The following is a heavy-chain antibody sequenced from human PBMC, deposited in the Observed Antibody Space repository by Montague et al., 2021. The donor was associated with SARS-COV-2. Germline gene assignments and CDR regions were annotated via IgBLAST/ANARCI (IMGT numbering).Heavy chain of an antibody. V-gene: IGHV2-5*02. Sequence: LRLSCTFSGFSLSTSGVGVGWIRQPPGKALEWLALIYWDDDKRYSPSLKSRLTITKDTSKNQVVLTMTNMDPVDTATYYCAHRRPLYYYDSSLSTFDYWGQGTLVTVSS. D-gene: IGHD3-22*01. CDR1: GFSLSTSGVG. CDR3: AHRRPLYYYDSSLSTFDY. J-gene: IGHJ4*02. CDR2: IYWDDDK.